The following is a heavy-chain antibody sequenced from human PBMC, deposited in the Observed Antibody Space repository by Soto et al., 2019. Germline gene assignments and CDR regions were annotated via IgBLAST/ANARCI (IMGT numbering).Heavy chain of an antibody. CDR1: PFTPSSYA. CDR3: AKGAPSSGSYDGAAVPDY. D-gene: IGHD1-26*01. Sequence: GSLRLSCXASPFTPSSYAIISRPPAPLNWREWVSAISGSGGRTYYADCVKGRFTMSRDNSKNTLYVQMNSLRAEDTAVYYCAKGAPSSGSYDGAAVPDYWGQGTLVSVSS. J-gene: IGHJ4*02. V-gene: IGHV3-23*01. CDR2: ISGSGGRT.